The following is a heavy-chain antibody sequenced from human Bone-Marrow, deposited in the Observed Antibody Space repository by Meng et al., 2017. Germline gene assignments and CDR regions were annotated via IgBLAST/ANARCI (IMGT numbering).Heavy chain of an antibody. V-gene: IGHV3-30*01. CDR3: ARGTGVVLWFGELWGY. Sequence: GESLKISCAAPGFTFSSYAMHWVRQAPGKGLEWVAVISYDGSNKYYADSVKGRFTISRDNSKNTLYLQMNSLRAEDTAVYYCARGTGVVLWFGELWGYWGQGTLVTVSS. D-gene: IGHD3-10*01. CDR2: ISYDGSNK. J-gene: IGHJ4*02. CDR1: GFTFSSYA.